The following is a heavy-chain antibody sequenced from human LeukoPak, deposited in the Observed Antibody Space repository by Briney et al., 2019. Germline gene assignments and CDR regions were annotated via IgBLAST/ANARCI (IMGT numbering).Heavy chain of an antibody. Sequence: ASVKVSCKASGYTFIGYYMHWVRQAPGQGLGWMGWFIPNSGDTNYTQKFQGRVTMTRDSSISTAYMELSRLRSDDTAVYYCAGLYNWNHQDYDPMDVWGQGTTVTVSS. CDR3: AGLYNWNHQDYDPMDV. CDR2: FIPNSGDT. J-gene: IGHJ6*02. CDR1: GYTFIGYY. D-gene: IGHD1-20*01. V-gene: IGHV1-2*02.